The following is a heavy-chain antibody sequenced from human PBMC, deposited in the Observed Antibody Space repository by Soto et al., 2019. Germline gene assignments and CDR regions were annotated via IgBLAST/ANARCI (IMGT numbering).Heavy chain of an antibody. CDR1: GFSLRTSGVG. Sequence: GSGPTLVNPTHTLTLTCIFSGFSLRTSGVGVGWIRQPPGKALEWLGFIYWNDDKRYSPSLKSRLTITKDTSKNQVVLTMTNMDPVDTATYYCAKSGSSGWYGWFYPWGQGTLVTVSS. CDR3: AKSGSSGWYGWFYP. J-gene: IGHJ5*02. D-gene: IGHD6-19*01. V-gene: IGHV2-5*01. CDR2: IYWNDDK.